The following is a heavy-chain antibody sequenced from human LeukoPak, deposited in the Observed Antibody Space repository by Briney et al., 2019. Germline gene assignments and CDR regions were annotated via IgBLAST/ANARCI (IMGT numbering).Heavy chain of an antibody. Sequence: ASVKVSCKASGYTFTGYYMHWVRQAPGQGLEWMGWINPISGGTNYAQRFQGRVTMTRDTSISTAYMELSRLRSDDTAVYYCARDHSVVVPAAINYYYGMDVWGQGTTVTVSS. V-gene: IGHV1-2*02. D-gene: IGHD2-2*02. CDR3: ARDHSVVVPAAINYYYGMDV. J-gene: IGHJ6*02. CDR1: GYTFTGYY. CDR2: INPISGGT.